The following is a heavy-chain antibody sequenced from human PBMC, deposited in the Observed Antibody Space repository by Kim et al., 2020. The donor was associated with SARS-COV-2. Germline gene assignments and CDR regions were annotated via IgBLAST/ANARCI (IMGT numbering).Heavy chain of an antibody. CDR2: FDPEDGET. Sequence: ASVKVSCKVSGYTLTELSMHWVRQAPGKGLGWMGGFDPEDGETIYAQKFQGRVTMTEDTSTDTAYMELSSLRSEDTAVYYCATGAPMVRATFRTTTRYYYYYGMDVWGQGTTVTVSS. CDR1: GYTLTELS. V-gene: IGHV1-24*01. J-gene: IGHJ6*02. CDR3: ATGAPMVRATFRTTTRYYYYYGMDV. D-gene: IGHD3-10*01.